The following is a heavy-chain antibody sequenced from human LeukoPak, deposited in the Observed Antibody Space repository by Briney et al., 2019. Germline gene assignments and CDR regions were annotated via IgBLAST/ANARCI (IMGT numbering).Heavy chain of an antibody. CDR3: ARKSASGNYPLDY. CDR2: ISADSATT. CDR1: GFNFGSYS. V-gene: IGHV3-23*01. Sequence: QPGGSLRLSCAASGFNFGSYSMTWVRQAPGKGLEWVSVISADSATTFYADSVKGRFTISRDNAKNTVFLQMSSLRAEDTAPYYCARKSASGNYPLDYWGQGTLVTVSS. D-gene: IGHD3-10*01. J-gene: IGHJ4*02.